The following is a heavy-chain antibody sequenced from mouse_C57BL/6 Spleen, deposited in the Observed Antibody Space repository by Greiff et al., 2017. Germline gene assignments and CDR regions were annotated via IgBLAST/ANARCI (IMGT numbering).Heavy chain of an antibody. CDR1: GFTFSSYA. CDR2: LSAGGSYT. J-gene: IGHJ2*01. CDR3: ARGTTVVAPCDG. D-gene: IGHD1-1*01. Sequence: EVKLVESGGGLVKPGGSLKLSCAASGFTFSSYAMSWVRQTPEKRLEWVATLSAGGSYTYYPANVKGRFTISRDNAKNNLDLQMSHLKSEDTAMYYCARGTTVVAPCDGWGQGTTLTVSS. V-gene: IGHV5-4*03.